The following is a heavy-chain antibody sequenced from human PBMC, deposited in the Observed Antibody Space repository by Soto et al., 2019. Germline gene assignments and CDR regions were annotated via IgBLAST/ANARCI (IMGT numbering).Heavy chain of an antibody. Sequence: QVQLVQSGAELKKPGASAKVSCKASGYIFTSYGISWVRQAPGQGLEWMAWISVDSGNTNYAQNFQGRVTMTTDTSASTAHMELRSLRSDDTAVYDCARFNGSGTNYYMDVWGKGTTVIVSS. J-gene: IGHJ6*03. D-gene: IGHD3-10*01. V-gene: IGHV1-18*01. CDR3: ARFNGSGTNYYMDV. CDR1: GYIFTSYG. CDR2: ISVDSGNT.